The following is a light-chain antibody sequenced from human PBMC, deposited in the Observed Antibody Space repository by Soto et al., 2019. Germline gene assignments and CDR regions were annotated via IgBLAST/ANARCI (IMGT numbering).Light chain of an antibody. J-gene: IGKJ1*01. V-gene: IGKV1-5*01. CDR3: QQTYSPPWT. CDR2: AAA. Sequence: DIEMSQSPSSLSASVGDRVTITCRASQSLNRWLAWYQQKPGKAPKLLIYAAASLQSGVPSSFRGFGAGTDFTLTITRLQAEDFATYYCQQTYSPPWTFGQGTKVDIK. CDR1: QSLNRW.